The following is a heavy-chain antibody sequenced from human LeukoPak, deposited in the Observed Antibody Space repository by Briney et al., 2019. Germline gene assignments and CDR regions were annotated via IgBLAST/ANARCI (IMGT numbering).Heavy chain of an antibody. V-gene: IGHV3-23*01. J-gene: IGHJ6*02. CDR1: GFTFDDYG. CDR2: ISGSGGST. Sequence: HPGGSLRLSCAASGFTFDDYGMSWVRQAPGKGLEWVSAISGSGGSTYYADSVKGRFTISRDNSKNTLYLQMNSLRAEDTAVYYCAKIPTAAGFYYYYGMDVWGQGTTVTVSS. CDR3: AKIPTAAGFYYYYGMDV. D-gene: IGHD6-13*01.